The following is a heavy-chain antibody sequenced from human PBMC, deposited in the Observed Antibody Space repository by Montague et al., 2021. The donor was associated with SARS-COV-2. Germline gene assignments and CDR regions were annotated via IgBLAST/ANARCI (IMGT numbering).Heavy chain of an antibody. J-gene: IGHJ4*02. V-gene: IGHV4-39*01. D-gene: IGHD3-10*01. CDR1: GGSVSDTDYY. Sequence: SETLSLTCAVSGGSVSDTDYYCGLVRRPPGKGLEWLGTTVQSGTSFSNPSLKSRLSIFVHSSMNEVSLILAAVTAADTAIYYCVRGPLPRGGFDKWGQGALVTVSS. CDR3: VRGPLPRGGFDK. CDR2: TVQSGTS.